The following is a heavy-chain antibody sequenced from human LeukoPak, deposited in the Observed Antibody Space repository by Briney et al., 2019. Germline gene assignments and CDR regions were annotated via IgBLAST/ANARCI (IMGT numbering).Heavy chain of an antibody. CDR1: GFTFSSYS. CDR2: ISSSSSYI. J-gene: IGHJ4*02. Sequence: GGSLRLSCAASGFTFSSYSMNWVRQAPGKGLEWVSSISSSSSYIYYADSVKGRFTISRDNAKNSLYLQMNSLRAEDTAVYYCARGTGFSLYYGSVHDYWGQGTLVTVSS. CDR3: ARGTGFSLYYGSVHDY. D-gene: IGHD3-10*01. V-gene: IGHV3-21*01.